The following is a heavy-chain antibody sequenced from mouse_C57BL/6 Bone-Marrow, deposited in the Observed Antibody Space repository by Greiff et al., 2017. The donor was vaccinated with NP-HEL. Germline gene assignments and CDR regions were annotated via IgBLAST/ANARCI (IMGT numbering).Heavy chain of an antibody. V-gene: IGHV5-6*02. J-gene: IGHJ2*01. D-gene: IGHD2-10*02. CDR1: GFTFSSYG. CDR3: ARGYGNYFDY. CDR2: ISSGGSYT. Sequence: EVMLVESGGDLVKPGGSLKLSCAASGFTFSSYGMSWVRQTPDKRLEWVATISSGGSYTYYPDSVKGRFTISRDNAKNTLYLQMSSLKSEDTAMYYCARGYGNYFDYWGQGTTLIVSS.